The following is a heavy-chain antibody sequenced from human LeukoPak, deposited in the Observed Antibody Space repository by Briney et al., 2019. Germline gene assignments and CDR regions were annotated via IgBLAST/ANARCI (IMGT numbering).Heavy chain of an antibody. V-gene: IGHV1-69*13. J-gene: IGHJ4*02. CDR1: GGTFNTSP. D-gene: IGHD3-22*01. Sequence: SVKVSCKASGGTFNTSPLSWLRQAPGQGPEWMGGIIPFFGTANYAQKFQDRVTITADASSSTAYMELSSLRSEDTAVYYCARNGLPYYYDSSGYFFDYWGQGTLVTVSS. CDR2: IIPFFGTA. CDR3: ARNGLPYYYDSSGYFFDY.